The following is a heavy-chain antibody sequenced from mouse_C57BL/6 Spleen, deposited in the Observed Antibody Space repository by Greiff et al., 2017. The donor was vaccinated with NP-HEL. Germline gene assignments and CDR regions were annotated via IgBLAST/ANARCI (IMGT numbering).Heavy chain of an antibody. J-gene: IGHJ4*01. CDR3: AKADYVYAMDY. Sequence: EVQRVESGGGLVKPGGSLKLSCAASGFTFSDYGMHWVRQAPEKGLEWVAYISSGSSTIYYADTVKGRFPISRDNAKNTLFLQMTSLRSEDTAMYYCAKADYVYAMDYWGQGTSVTVSS. CDR2: ISSGSSTI. D-gene: IGHD2-4*01. V-gene: IGHV5-17*01. CDR1: GFTFSDYG.